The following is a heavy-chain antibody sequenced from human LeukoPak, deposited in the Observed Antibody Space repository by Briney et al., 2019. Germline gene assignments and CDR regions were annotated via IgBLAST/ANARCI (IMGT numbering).Heavy chain of an antibody. CDR3: AREMGATSIDAFDI. D-gene: IGHD1-26*01. V-gene: IGHV1-18*01. J-gene: IGHJ3*02. Sequence: ASVKVSCKASGYTFTSYGISWVRQAPGQGLEWMGWISAYNGNTNYAQKLQGRVTMTTDTSTSTAYMELRSLRSDDTAVYYCAREMGATSIDAFDIWGQGTMATVSS. CDR2: ISAYNGNT. CDR1: GYTFTSYG.